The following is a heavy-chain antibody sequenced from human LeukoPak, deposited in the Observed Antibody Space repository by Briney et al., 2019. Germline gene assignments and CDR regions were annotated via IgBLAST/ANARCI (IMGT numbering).Heavy chain of an antibody. CDR3: ARTQVSSSWYSVYYYYGMDV. CDR1: GFTFSSYA. J-gene: IGHJ6*02. CDR2: IKQDGSEK. Sequence: GGSLRLSCAASGFTFSSYAMSWVRQAPGKGLEWVANIKQDGSEKYYVDSVKGRFTISRDNAKNSLYLQMNSLRAEDTAVYYCARTQVSSSWYSVYYYYGMDVWGQGTTVTVSS. V-gene: IGHV3-7*01. D-gene: IGHD6-13*01.